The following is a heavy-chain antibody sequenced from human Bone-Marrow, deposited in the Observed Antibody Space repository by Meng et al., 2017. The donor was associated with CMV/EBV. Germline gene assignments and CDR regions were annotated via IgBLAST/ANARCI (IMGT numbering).Heavy chain of an antibody. Sequence: SETLSLTCTVSGGSISSYYWSWIRQPPGKGLEWIGYIYYSGSTNYNPSLKSRVTISVDTSKNQFSLKLTSVTAADTAVYYCARSNYCNTIPCSLLRADYYYGLDVWGQGTTVTFSS. CDR2: IYYSGST. CDR3: ARSNYCNTIPCSLLRADYYYGLDV. J-gene: IGHJ6*02. V-gene: IGHV4-59*12. CDR1: GGSISSYY. D-gene: IGHD2/OR15-2a*01.